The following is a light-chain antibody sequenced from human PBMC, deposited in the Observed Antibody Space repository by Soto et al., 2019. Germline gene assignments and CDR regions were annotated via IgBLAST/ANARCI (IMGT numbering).Light chain of an antibody. CDR1: SSDVGGYNF. CDR3: SSYTLRNTLVL. J-gene: IGLJ3*02. V-gene: IGLV2-14*01. CDR2: EVS. Sequence: QSALTQPASVSGSPGQSITIACTATSSDVGGYNFVSWYQQHPGKAPRLIIYEVSSRPSGVSYRFSGSKSGNTASLTISGLHAEDEADYYCSSYTLRNTLVLFGGGTKLTVL.